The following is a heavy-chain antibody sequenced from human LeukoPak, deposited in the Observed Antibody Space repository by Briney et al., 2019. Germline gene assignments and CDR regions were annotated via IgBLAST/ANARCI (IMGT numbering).Heavy chain of an antibody. Sequence: ASVKVSCKASGYTFTSYGISWVRQAPGQGLEWMGWINPNSGGTNYAQKFQGRVTMTRDTSISTAYMELSRLRSDDTAVYYCARVYGSGSTFYYYGMDVWGQGTTVTVS. V-gene: IGHV1-2*02. J-gene: IGHJ6*02. CDR2: INPNSGGT. CDR1: GYTFTSYG. D-gene: IGHD3-10*01. CDR3: ARVYGSGSTFYYYGMDV.